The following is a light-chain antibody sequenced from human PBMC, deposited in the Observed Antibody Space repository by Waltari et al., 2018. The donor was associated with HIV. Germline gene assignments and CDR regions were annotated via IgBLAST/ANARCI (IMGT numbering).Light chain of an antibody. CDR1: SSDVGSYNL. J-gene: IGLJ1*01. V-gene: IGLV2-23*02. CDR2: EVS. CDR3: CSYAGSSTSLYV. Sequence: QSALTQPASVSGSPGQSITISCTGTSSDVGSYNLVSWYQQHPGKAPKLMIYEVSKRPSGVSNRSSGSKSGNTASLTISGLQAEDEADYYCCSYAGSSTSLYVFGTGTKVTVL.